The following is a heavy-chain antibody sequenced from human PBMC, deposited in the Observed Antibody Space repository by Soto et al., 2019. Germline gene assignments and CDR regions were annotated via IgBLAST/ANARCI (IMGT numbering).Heavy chain of an antibody. J-gene: IGHJ2*01. CDR1: GYSFTSYW. D-gene: IGHD3-22*01. Sequence: EVQLVQSGAEVKKPGESLRISCKGSGYSFTSYWISWVRQMPGKGLEWMGRIDPSDSYTNYSPSFQGHVTISADKSISTAYLQWSSLKASDTAMYYCARHADYYDSSGYYQDWYFDLWGRGTLVTVSS. CDR3: ARHADYYDSSGYYQDWYFDL. CDR2: IDPSDSYT. V-gene: IGHV5-10-1*01.